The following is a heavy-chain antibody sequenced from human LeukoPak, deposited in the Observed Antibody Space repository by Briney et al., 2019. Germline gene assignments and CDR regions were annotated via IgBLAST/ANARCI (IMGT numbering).Heavy chain of an antibody. CDR1: GFTFSSYE. CDR2: ISSSGSSI. V-gene: IGHV3-48*03. CDR3: ARGPYSSNWYVDY. D-gene: IGHD6-13*01. J-gene: IGHJ4*02. Sequence: GGSLRLSCAASGFTFSSYEMNWVRQAPGKGLEWVSYISSSGSSIYYADSVKGRFTISKDNAKNSLYLQMNSLRAEDTAVYYCARGPYSSNWYVDYWGQGTLVTVAS.